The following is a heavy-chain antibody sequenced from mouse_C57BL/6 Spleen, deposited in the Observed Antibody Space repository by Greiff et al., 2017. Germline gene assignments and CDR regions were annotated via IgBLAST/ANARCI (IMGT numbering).Heavy chain of an antibody. D-gene: IGHD1-1*01. CDR2: IHPNSGST. J-gene: IGHJ3*01. V-gene: IGHV1-64*01. CDR3: ARSYYYGSRYGFAY. Sequence: QVQLQQPGAELVKPGASVKLSCKASGYTFTSYWMPWVKQRPGQGLEWIGMIHPNSGSTNYNEKFKSKATLTVDKSSSTAYMQLSSLTSEDSAVYYCARSYYYGSRYGFAYWGQGTLVTDSA. CDR1: GYTFTSYW.